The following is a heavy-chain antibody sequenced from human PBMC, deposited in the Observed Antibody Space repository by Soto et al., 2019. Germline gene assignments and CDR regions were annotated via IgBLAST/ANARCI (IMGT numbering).Heavy chain of an antibody. CDR3: TTGGVAVPGDDY. CDR1: GFTFSKAW. Sequence: VQLVESGGGLVKPGGSLRVSCAASGFTFSKAWMNWVRQAPGKGLEWVGRIRSETDGGAADYAAPVKGRFIISRDDSKSTVYLQMNSLKTEDTAMYYCTTGGVAVPGDDYWGQGTLVTVSS. J-gene: IGHJ4*02. V-gene: IGHV3-15*07. D-gene: IGHD6-19*01. CDR2: IRSETDGGAA.